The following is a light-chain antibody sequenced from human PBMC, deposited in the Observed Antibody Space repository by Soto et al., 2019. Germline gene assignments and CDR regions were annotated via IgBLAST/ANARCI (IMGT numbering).Light chain of an antibody. J-gene: IGLJ2*01. Sequence: QAVVTQEPSLSVSPGGTVTLTCASSTGTVTSGHYPNWFQQKPGQAPRALIFGTTNKHSWTPARFSGSLLGGKAALTLSGVRAEDEAEYYCLLYYGGAQWGVFGGGTKLTVL. CDR1: TGTVTSGHY. CDR2: GTT. V-gene: IGLV7-43*01. CDR3: LLYYGGAQWGV.